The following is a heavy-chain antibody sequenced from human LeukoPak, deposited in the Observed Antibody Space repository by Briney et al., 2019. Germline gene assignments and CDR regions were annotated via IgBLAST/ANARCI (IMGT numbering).Heavy chain of an antibody. V-gene: IGHV3-23*01. D-gene: IGHD2-15*01. J-gene: IGHJ4*02. CDR1: GFTFSSYA. CDR3: AKDWSAAH. CDR2: ISVGGTKT. Sequence: PGGSLRLSCAASGFTFSSYAMSWVRQAPGKGLEWGSAISVGGTKTHYADSVRGRFSISRDDSKQTLYLQMSSLRAEDTAVYYCAKDWSAAHWGQGTLVTVSS.